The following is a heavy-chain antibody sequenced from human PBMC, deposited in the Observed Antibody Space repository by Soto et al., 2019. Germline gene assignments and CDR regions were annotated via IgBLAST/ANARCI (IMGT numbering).Heavy chain of an antibody. CDR1: GYTFTSYA. Sequence: QVQLVQSGAEVKKPGASVKVSCKASGYTFTSYAMHWVRQAPGQRREWMGWINAGNGNTKYSQKFQGRVTITRDTSASTAYMELSSLRSEDTAVYYCARDHCSGGSCYTNIDYWGQGTLVTVSS. D-gene: IGHD2-15*01. V-gene: IGHV1-3*01. CDR3: ARDHCSGGSCYTNIDY. J-gene: IGHJ4*02. CDR2: INAGNGNT.